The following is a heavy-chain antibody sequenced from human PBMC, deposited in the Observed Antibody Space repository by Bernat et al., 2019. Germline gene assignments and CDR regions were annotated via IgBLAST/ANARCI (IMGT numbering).Heavy chain of an antibody. CDR3: ARWKFEAGMATHLDY. CDR2: IGAGGGTT. D-gene: IGHD1-1*01. Sequence: EAQLLESGGGLVQPGGSLRLSCAASAFTFSTYAMTWVRRAPGKGLEWVSGIGAGGGTTFYADSVKGRFTISRDNSRNTLFLQMNSLRAEDTAVYYCARWKFEAGMATHLDYWGQGTLVTVSS. J-gene: IGHJ4*02. CDR1: AFTFSTYA. V-gene: IGHV3-23*01.